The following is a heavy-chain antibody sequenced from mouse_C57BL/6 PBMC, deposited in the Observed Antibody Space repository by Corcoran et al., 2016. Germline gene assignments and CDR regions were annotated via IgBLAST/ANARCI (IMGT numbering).Heavy chain of an antibody. CDR2: INPNNGGT. CDR3: ARGLLLFAY. CDR1: GYTFTDYY. J-gene: IGHJ3*01. D-gene: IGHD2-3*01. Sequence: EVQLQQSGPELVKPGASVKISCKASGYTFTDYYMNWVKQSHGKSLEWIGDINPNNGGTSYNQKFKGKATLTVDKSSSTAYMELRSLTSEDSAVYYCARGLLLFAYWGQGTLVTVSA. V-gene: IGHV1-26*01.